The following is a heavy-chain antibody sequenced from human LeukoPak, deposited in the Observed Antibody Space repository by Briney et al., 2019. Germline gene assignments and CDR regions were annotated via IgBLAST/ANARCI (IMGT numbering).Heavy chain of an antibody. CDR1: GFTFSSYT. D-gene: IGHD4-11*01. Sequence: GGSLRLSCAASGFTFSSYTMNWVRQTPGKGLEWVSSITSGSGDIYYTDSAKGRFTISRDNAKNSLYLQMGSLRAEDTAVYFCARQRMDYSSFFPGYFDSWGLGTLVTVS. CDR3: ARQRMDYSSFFPGYFDS. V-gene: IGHV3-21*01. J-gene: IGHJ4*02. CDR2: ITSGSGDI.